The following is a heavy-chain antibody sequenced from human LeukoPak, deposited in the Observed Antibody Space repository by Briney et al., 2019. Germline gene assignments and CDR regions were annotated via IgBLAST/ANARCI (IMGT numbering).Heavy chain of an antibody. D-gene: IGHD3-16*01. Sequence: GGSLRLSCAASGFTFDTHGMHWVRQAPGKGLEWVAVICYDGSNTYYADSVKGRFTISRDNSRNTLFLQMNSLRAEDTALYYCARDVFADSSGGSFDYWGQGTPVTVSS. V-gene: IGHV3-33*01. CDR3: ARDVFADSSGGSFDY. J-gene: IGHJ4*02. CDR1: GFTFDTHG. CDR2: ICYDGSNT.